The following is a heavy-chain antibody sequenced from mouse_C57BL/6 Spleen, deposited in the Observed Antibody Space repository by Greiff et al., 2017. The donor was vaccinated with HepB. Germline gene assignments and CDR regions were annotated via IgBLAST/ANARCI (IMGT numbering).Heavy chain of an antibody. CDR1: GYTFTSYW. J-gene: IGHJ1*03. CDR2: IDPSDSYT. D-gene: IGHD1-1*01. Sequence: QVQLQQSGAELVMPGASVKLSCKASGYTFTSYWMHWVKQRPGQGLEWIGEIDPSDSYTNYNQKFKGKSTLTVDKSSSTAYMQLSSLTSEDSAVYYCVGHYGSSYGYFDVWGTGTTVTVSS. CDR3: VGHYGSSYGYFDV. V-gene: IGHV1-69*01.